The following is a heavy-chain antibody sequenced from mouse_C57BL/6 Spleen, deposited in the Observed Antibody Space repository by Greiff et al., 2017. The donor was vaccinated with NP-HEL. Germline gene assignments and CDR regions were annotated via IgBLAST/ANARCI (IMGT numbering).Heavy chain of an antibody. J-gene: IGHJ2*01. D-gene: IGHD1-1*01. CDR2: ISDGGSYT. CDR3: ARGYYGSSCLYYFDY. CDR1: GFTFSSYA. V-gene: IGHV5-4*03. Sequence: EVKVVESGGGLVKPGGSLKLSCAASGFTFSSYAMSWVRQTPEKRLEWVATISDGGSYTYYPDNVKGRFTISRDNAKNNLYLQMSHLKSEDTAMYYCARGYYGSSCLYYFDYWGQGTTLTVSS.